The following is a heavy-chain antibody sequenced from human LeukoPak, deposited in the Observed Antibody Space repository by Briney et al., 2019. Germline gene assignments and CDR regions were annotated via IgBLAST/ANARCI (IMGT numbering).Heavy chain of an antibody. J-gene: IGHJ6*03. CDR3: ARGKRIAAAGTRPPYYYYCMDV. V-gene: IGHV4-39*07. Sequence: SETLSLTCTVSGVSISSSSYYWGWIRQPPGKGLEWIGSIYYSGSTYYNPSLKSRVTISVDTSKNQFSLKLSSVTAADTAVYYCARGKRIAAAGTRPPYYYYCMDVWGKGTTVTVSS. D-gene: IGHD6-13*01. CDR2: IYYSGST. CDR1: GVSISSSSYY.